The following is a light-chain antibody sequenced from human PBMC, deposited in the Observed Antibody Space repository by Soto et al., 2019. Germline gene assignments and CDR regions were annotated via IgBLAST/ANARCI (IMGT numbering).Light chain of an antibody. V-gene: IGKV3-11*01. CDR1: QSVSSY. J-gene: IGKJ3*01. CDR3: QQRSTWPLIFT. CDR2: DAS. Sequence: EIVLTQSPATLSLSPGERATLSCRASQSVSSYLAWYQQKPGQAPRLLIYDASNRATGIPARFSGSGSGTDFTVTITSLAAADFAVYYCQQRSTWPLIFTFGPGTKVDIK.